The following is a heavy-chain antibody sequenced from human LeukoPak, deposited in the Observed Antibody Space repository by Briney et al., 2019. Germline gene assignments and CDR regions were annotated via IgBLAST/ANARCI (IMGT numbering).Heavy chain of an antibody. J-gene: IGHJ4*02. CDR1: GFTFSNYA. Sequence: PGGSLRLSCAASGFTFSNYAMSWVRQAPGKGLEWVSAISSGGVTFYADSVKGRFTISRDNSKNTLYLQMNSLRGEDAAVYFCARHRIATADTRYHFDYWGQGSLVTVSS. CDR2: ISSGGVT. CDR3: ARHRIATADTRYHFDY. D-gene: IGHD6-13*01. V-gene: IGHV3-23*01.